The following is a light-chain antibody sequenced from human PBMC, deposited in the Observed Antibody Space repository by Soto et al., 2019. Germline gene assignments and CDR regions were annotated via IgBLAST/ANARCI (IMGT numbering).Light chain of an antibody. J-gene: IGLJ2*01. Sequence: QSVLTQPASVSGSPGQSITISCTGTSSDVGAYNSVSWYQQHPGKTPKLMIYDVSNRPSGVSNRFSGSKSVNTASLTISGLQAEDEADYFCSSYRSISTVVFGGGTKLTVL. CDR1: SSDVGAYNS. CDR2: DVS. V-gene: IGLV2-14*03. CDR3: SSYRSISTVV.